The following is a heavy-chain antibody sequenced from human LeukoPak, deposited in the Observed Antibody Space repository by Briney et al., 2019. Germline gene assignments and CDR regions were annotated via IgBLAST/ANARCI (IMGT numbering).Heavy chain of an antibody. CDR1: GFTFSSYW. J-gene: IGHJ4*02. CDR3: ARRALVASTRGFDY. V-gene: IGHV3-7*01. D-gene: IGHD1-26*01. CDR2: IKYDGRQQ. Sequence: GGSLRLSCAASGFTFSSYWMTWVRQAPGKGPQWVANIKYDGRQQFYADSVRGRFTISRDNAQNSLYLQMNTLGAEDTAVYYCARRALVASTRGFDYWGQGTLVTVSS.